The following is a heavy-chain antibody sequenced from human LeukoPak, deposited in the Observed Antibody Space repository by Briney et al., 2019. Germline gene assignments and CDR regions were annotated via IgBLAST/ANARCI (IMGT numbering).Heavy chain of an antibody. D-gene: IGHD6-6*01. V-gene: IGHV1-69*01. Sequence: GASVKVSCKASGGTFSNYAISWVRQAPGQGLEWMGGIIPIFGTANYAQKFQGRVTITADESTSTAYMELSSLRSEDTAVYYCARDALAARPDYYYGMDVWGQGTTVTVSS. CDR3: ARDALAARPDYYYGMDV. CDR1: GGTFSNYA. J-gene: IGHJ6*02. CDR2: IIPIFGTA.